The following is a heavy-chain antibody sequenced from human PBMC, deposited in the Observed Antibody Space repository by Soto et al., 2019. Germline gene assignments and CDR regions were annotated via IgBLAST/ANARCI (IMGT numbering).Heavy chain of an antibody. CDR1: GFTFSSYA. J-gene: IGHJ4*02. CDR2: ISGSGGST. V-gene: IGHV3-23*01. CDR3: AKGNSRGYSGLVRD. D-gene: IGHD5-12*01. Sequence: EVQLLESGGGLVQPGGSLRLSCAASGFTFSSYAMSWVRQAPGKGLEWVSSISGSGGSTYYADSVKGRFTISRDNSKNTLYLQMNSLRAEDTAVYYCAKGNSRGYSGLVRDWGQGTLVTVSS.